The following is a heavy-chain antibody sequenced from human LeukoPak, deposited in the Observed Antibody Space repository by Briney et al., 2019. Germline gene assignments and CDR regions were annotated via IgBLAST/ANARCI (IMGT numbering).Heavy chain of an antibody. CDR3: ARDIYYDSEIDY. CDR1: GYTFTSYY. J-gene: IGHJ4*02. D-gene: IGHD3-22*01. Sequence: ASVKVSCKASGYTFTSYYIHWVRQAPGQGHEWMGIINPSRGSTSYAQKFQGRVTMTRDASTSTFYMELSSLRSEDTAVYYCARDIYYDSEIDYWGQGTLVTVSS. CDR2: INPSRGST. V-gene: IGHV1-46*01.